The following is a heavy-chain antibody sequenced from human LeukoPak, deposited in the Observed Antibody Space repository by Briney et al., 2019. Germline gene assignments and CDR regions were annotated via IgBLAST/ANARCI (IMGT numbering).Heavy chain of an antibody. V-gene: IGHV3-33*01. D-gene: IGHD2-2*01. CDR3: ARKRVDYQLLSKRGVYYFDS. Sequence: PGRCLRPSRAASGFSFSNYGIGSVRQAPRKGLGWVAFIRFDGINKYHADSVKGRFTISRDNAKNSLYLQMNSLRAEDMAVYYCARKRVDYQLLSKRGVYYFDSWGQGTLVTVSS. J-gene: IGHJ4*02. CDR2: IRFDGINK. CDR1: GFSFSNYG.